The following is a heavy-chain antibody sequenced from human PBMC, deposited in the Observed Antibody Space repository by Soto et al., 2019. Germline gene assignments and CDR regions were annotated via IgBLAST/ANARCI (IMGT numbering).Heavy chain of an antibody. CDR1: GGSISSGGYY. J-gene: IGHJ6*03. V-gene: IGHV4-31*03. D-gene: IGHD3-3*01. CDR3: ARGFSSTNYDFWSGYWQARQAGGHMDV. Sequence: QVQLQESGPGLVKPSQTLSLTCTVSGGSISSGGYYWSWIRQHPGKGLEWIGYIYYSGSTYYNPSLKSRVTISVDTSKNQFSLKLSSVTAADTAVYYCARGFSSTNYDFWSGYWQARQAGGHMDVWGKGTTVTVSS. CDR2: IYYSGST.